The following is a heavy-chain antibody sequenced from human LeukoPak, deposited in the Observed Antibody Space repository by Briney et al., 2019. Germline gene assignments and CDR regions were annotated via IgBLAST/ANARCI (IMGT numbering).Heavy chain of an antibody. CDR2: IYYSGST. Sequence: SETLSLTCTVSGGSISSSGYYWGWIRQPPGKGLEWIGSIYYSGSTYYNPSLKSRVTISVDTSKNQFSLKLSSVTAADTAVYYCARHSGYYDFWCGYYSKDWFDPWGQRTLVTVSS. CDR1: GGSISSSGYY. V-gene: IGHV4-39*01. D-gene: IGHD3-3*01. J-gene: IGHJ5*02. CDR3: ARHSGYYDFWCGYYSKDWFDP.